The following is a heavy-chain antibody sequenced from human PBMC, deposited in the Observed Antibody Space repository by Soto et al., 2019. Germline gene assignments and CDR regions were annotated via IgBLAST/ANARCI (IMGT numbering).Heavy chain of an antibody. Sequence: LRLSCAASGFTFSSFEMHWVRQAPGKGLEWVSYINTAGSTKYYAESVKGRFTISRGNARNSLFLQMNSLRAEDTAVYYCARAECSSPDCLTAYYSYGLDVWGQGSTVTVSS. V-gene: IGHV3-48*03. J-gene: IGHJ6*02. CDR1: GFTFSSFE. CDR3: ARAECSSPDCLTAYYSYGLDV. CDR2: INTAGSTK. D-gene: IGHD3-9*01.